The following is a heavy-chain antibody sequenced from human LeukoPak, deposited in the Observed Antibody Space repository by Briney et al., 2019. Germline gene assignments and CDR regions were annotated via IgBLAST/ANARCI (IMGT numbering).Heavy chain of an antibody. V-gene: IGHV1-18*01. CDR1: GGTFSRYF. CDR2: ISAYNANT. D-gene: IGHD4-17*01. CDR3: ARTVIPKYFDN. Sequence: ASVKVSCKASGGTFSRYFISWVRQAPGQGLEWMGWISAYNANTNYAQKLQGRVTMTTDTSTSTAYMELTSLRSDDTAMYYCARTVIPKYFDNWGQGTLVTVSS. J-gene: IGHJ4*02.